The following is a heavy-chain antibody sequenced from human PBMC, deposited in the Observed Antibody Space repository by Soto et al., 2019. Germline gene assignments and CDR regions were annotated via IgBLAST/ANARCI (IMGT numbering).Heavy chain of an antibody. V-gene: IGHV3-11*06. Sequence: GGSLRLSCPTSGFPFSDYYKSWIRQAPGKGLEWLSHISPKSTYRNYADSVKGRFTISRDNTKSSLFLQMNSLGVEDTAVYYCVRGGGGGLFEHWGQGVLVTVSS. J-gene: IGHJ4*02. CDR3: VRGGGGGLFEH. CDR1: GFPFSDYY. CDR2: ISPKSTYR. D-gene: IGHD2-21*01.